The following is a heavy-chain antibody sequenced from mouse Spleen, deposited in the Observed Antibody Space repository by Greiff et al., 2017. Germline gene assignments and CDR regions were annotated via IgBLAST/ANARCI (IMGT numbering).Heavy chain of an antibody. CDR1: GYTFTSYW. CDR2: IYPSDSET. D-gene: IGHD1-3*01. CDR3: ALTLNWYFDV. Sequence: QVQLQQPGAELVRPGSSVKLSCKASGYTFTSYWMDWVKQRPGQGLEWIGNIYPSDSETHYNQKFKDKATLTVDKSSSTAYMQLSSLTSEDSAVYYCALTLNWYFDVWGAGTTVTVSS. V-gene: IGHV1-61*01. J-gene: IGHJ1*01.